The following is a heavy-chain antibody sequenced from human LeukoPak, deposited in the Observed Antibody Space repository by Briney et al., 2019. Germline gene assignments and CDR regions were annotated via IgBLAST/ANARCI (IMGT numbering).Heavy chain of an antibody. CDR1: GYSFTSYW. J-gene: IGHJ3*02. CDR2: IYPGDSDT. V-gene: IGHV5-51*01. D-gene: IGHD6-19*01. CDR3: ATGYGSGRGAFDI. Sequence: GESLKISFVRSGYSFTSYWIGWVRQMPGKGLEYMEIIYPGDSDTRYSPSFQGQVTFSAAKSISTAYLQWSSLQASDTAMYYCATGYGSGRGAFDIWGQGTMVTVSS.